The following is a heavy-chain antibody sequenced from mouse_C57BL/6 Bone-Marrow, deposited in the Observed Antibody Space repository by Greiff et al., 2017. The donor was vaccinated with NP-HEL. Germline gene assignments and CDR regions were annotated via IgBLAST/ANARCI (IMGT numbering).Heavy chain of an antibody. J-gene: IGHJ3*01. CDR2: INPNNGGT. D-gene: IGHD3-2*02. Sequence: EVKLQQSGPELVKPGASVKIFCKASGYTFTDYYMNWVKQSHGKSLEWIGDINPNNGGTSYNQKFKGKATLTVDKSSSTAYMELRSLTSEDSAVYYCARKVTAQATAWFAYWGQGTLVTVSA. CDR3: ARKVTAQATAWFAY. V-gene: IGHV1-26*01. CDR1: GYTFTDYY.